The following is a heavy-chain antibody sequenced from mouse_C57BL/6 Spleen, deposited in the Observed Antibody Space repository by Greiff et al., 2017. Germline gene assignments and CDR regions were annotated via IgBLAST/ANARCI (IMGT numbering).Heavy chain of an antibody. V-gene: IGHV5-16*01. CDR2: INYDGSST. Sequence: EVNVVESEGGLVQPGSSMKLSCTASGFTFSDYYMAWVRQVPEKGLEWVANINYDGSSTYYLDSLKSRFIISRDNAKNILYLQMSSLKSEDTATYYCAREGYYGKYVNYAMDYWGQGTSVTVSS. D-gene: IGHD2-1*01. J-gene: IGHJ4*01. CDR3: AREGYYGKYVNYAMDY. CDR1: GFTFSDYY.